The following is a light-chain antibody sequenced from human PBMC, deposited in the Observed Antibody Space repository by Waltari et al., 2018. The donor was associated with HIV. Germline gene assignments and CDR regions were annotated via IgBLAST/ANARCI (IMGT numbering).Light chain of an antibody. Sequence: QSVLTQPPSVSAAPGQKVTISCSGSSSNIGNRYVSWYQQTPGTAPKLLIYDDDKRPSGIPDRFSGSKSVTSATLGITGLQTGDEADYYCGTWDTNLSVALFGGGTKLTVL. J-gene: IGLJ2*01. V-gene: IGLV1-51*01. CDR2: DDD. CDR1: SSNIGNRY. CDR3: GTWDTNLSVAL.